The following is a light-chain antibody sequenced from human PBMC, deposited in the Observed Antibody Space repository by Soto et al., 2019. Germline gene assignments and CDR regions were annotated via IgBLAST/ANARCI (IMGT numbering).Light chain of an antibody. J-gene: IGKJ1*01. CDR2: AAA. Sequence: DIRVTQSPPTLAASVGDRGNITWRARQDNSSWLAQCQQQPPKAPTLLIYAAASLQRGGASRFSGSGSGTDVTLTISSLQPEDFATSYYQQRYRTPQTFGQGTKVDIK. V-gene: IGKV1-39*01. CDR3: QQRYRTPQT. CDR1: QDNSSW.